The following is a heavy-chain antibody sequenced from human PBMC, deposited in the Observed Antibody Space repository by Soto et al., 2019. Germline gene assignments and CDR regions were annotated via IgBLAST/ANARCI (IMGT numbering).Heavy chain of an antibody. J-gene: IGHJ4*02. D-gene: IGHD3-3*01. CDR1: GFTFSSYA. CDR2: ISYDGSNK. Sequence: QVQLVESGGGVVQPGRSLRLSCAASGFTFSSYAMHWVRQAPGKGLEWVAVISYDGSNKYYADSVKGRFTISRDNSKNTLYLQMNSLRAEDTAVYYCARGEGVVPDWGQGTLVTVSS. CDR3: ARGEGVVPD. V-gene: IGHV3-30-3*01.